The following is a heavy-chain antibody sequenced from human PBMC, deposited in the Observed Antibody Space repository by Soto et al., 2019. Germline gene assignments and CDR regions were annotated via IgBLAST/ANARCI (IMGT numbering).Heavy chain of an antibody. J-gene: IGHJ6*04. CDR1: GFTVGSKY. CDR2: IQSGGST. CDR3: TRDDVHCSGRRCYGVPMDV. V-gene: IGHV3-66*01. D-gene: IGHD2-15*01. Sequence: EVQLVESGGGLVQPGGSLRLSCAASGFTVGSKYMSWVRQAPGKGLEWVSLIQSGGSTYYAGSVKGRFTITRANSETTMFLPMTSLRVEGTALYYCTRDDVHCSGRRCYGVPMDVWGKGTTVTVSA.